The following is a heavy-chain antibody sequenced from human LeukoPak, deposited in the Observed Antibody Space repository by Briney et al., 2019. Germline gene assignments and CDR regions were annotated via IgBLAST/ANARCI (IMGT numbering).Heavy chain of an antibody. J-gene: IGHJ4*02. CDR2: VYYSGGT. CDR1: GASVNSGDYY. D-gene: IGHD5-18*01. V-gene: IGHV4-61*08. Sequence: SQTLSLTCTVSGASVNSGDYYWNWIRQPPGKGLEWIGYVYYSGGTNYNPSLKSRVTISLDTSKNQFSLKLSSVTAADTAVYYCARRANTAPPYYFDYWGQGTLVTVSS. CDR3: ARRANTAPPYYFDY.